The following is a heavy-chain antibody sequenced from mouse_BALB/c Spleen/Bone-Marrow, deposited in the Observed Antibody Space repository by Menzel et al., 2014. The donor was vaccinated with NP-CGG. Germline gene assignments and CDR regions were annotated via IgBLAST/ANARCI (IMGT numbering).Heavy chain of an antibody. J-gene: IGHJ4*01. V-gene: IGHV5-9-4*01. CDR2: ISSGGIYT. CDR3: VRTGKGAMDY. D-gene: IGHD2-1*01. Sequence: EVKLVESGGGLVKPGGSLKLSCAASGFTFSSYAMSWVRQSPEKRLEWVAEISSGGIYTYYPDTVTGRFTISRDNARNTLYLEMSSLRSEDTAMYYCVRTGKGAMDYWGQGTSVTVSS. CDR1: GFTFSSYA.